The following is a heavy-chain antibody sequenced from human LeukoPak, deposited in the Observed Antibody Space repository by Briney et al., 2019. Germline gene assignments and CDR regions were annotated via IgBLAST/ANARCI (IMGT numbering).Heavy chain of an antibody. CDR1: GFTFKTHG. D-gene: IGHD6-13*01. V-gene: IGHV3-30*02. CDR3: ATFSVTAAGTLDY. J-gene: IGHJ4*02. Sequence: GGSLRLSCAASGFTFKTHGMHWVRQAPGTGLEWVAFIQYDGRKKYLADSVKGRFTISRDNSNNTLDLQMGSLRGEDTAVYFCATFSVTAAGTLDYWGQGTLVTVSS. CDR2: IQYDGRKK.